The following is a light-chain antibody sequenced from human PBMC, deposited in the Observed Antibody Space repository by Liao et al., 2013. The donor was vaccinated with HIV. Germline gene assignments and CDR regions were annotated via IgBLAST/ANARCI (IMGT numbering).Light chain of an antibody. Sequence: SYELTQPPSVSVAPGQTARITCEGNDIGSKSVHWYQQKPGQAPVLVISFDSDRPSGIPERISGSNSGSVATLTISRVEAGDEADYSCQVWDSSNDHPVFGGGTKLTVL. J-gene: IGLJ2*01. CDR2: FDS. CDR1: DIGSKS. CDR3: QVWDSSNDHPV. V-gene: IGLV3-21*01.